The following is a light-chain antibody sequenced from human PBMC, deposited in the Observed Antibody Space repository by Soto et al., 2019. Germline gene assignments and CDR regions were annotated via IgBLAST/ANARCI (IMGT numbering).Light chain of an antibody. CDR1: QSVSNY. CDR3: QHRASWPIT. Sequence: EIVLTQSPATLSLSPGERATLSCRASQSVSNYLAWYQQKPGQAPRLLIHDASNRATGIPARFGGSGSGTYFTLSISSLEPEDFAVYYCQHRASWPITFGGGTKVEIK. V-gene: IGKV3-11*01. J-gene: IGKJ4*01. CDR2: DAS.